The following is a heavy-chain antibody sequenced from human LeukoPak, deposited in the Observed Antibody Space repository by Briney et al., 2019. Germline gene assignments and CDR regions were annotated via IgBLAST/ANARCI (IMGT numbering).Heavy chain of an antibody. Sequence: GGALRVSCVAPRVIPEEDIVHRVRQAPGKGLEWVSLISGDGGSTFYADSVRGRFTISRDNSKNSLSLQMSSLRSEDTALYFCVRESETSGWFDHWGQGTLVTVSS. CDR1: RVIPEEDI. V-gene: IGHV3-43*02. D-gene: IGHD6-25*01. CDR2: ISGDGGST. J-gene: IGHJ5*02. CDR3: VRESETSGWFDH.